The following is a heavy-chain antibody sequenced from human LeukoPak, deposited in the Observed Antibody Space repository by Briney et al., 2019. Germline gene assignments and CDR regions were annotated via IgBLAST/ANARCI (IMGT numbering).Heavy chain of an antibody. CDR2: IWYDGSNK. D-gene: IGHD1-26*01. V-gene: IGHV3-33*01. Sequence: PGGSLRLSCAASGFTFSSYGMHWVRQAPGKGLEWVAVIWYDGSNKYCADSVKGRFTISRDNSKNTLYLQMNSLRAEDTAVYYCARDYSGSYYSGNFQHWGQGTLVTVSS. CDR1: GFTFSSYG. CDR3: ARDYSGSYYSGNFQH. J-gene: IGHJ1*01.